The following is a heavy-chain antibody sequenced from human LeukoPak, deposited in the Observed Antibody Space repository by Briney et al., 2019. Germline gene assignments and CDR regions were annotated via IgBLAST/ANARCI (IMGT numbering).Heavy chain of an antibody. CDR1: GLTVSIYA. J-gene: IGHJ4*02. Sequence: GGSLSLSCAASGLTVSIYAMSWVRQAPGKGLEWVSTIIGSGDNTYYADSVKGRFTISRDNSKNTLYLQMNSLRAEDTAVYYCAKNSRSSGWYFDSWGQGTLVTVSS. CDR2: IIGSGDNT. D-gene: IGHD6-19*01. CDR3: AKNSRSSGWYFDS. V-gene: IGHV3-23*01.